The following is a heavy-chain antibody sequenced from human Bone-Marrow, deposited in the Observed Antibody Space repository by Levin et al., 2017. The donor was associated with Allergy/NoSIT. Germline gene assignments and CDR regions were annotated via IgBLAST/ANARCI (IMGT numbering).Heavy chain of an antibody. CDR3: ARVRRGCDGDCYFGSFDY. Sequence: GESLKISCKTSGYSFITYGISWVRQAPGQGLEWMGWISPYNGNTDYAQKVQGRVTMTTDRSTSTADMELRSLTSDDTAVYYCARVRRGCDGDCYFGSFDYWGQGILVTVSS. V-gene: IGHV1-18*01. D-gene: IGHD2-21*02. J-gene: IGHJ4*02. CDR1: GYSFITYG. CDR2: ISPYNGNT.